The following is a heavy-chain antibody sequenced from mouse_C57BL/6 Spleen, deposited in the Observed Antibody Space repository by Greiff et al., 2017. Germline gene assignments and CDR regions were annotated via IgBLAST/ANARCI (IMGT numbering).Heavy chain of an antibody. Sequence: QVQLQQPGTELVKPGASVKLSCKASGYTFTSYWMHWVKQRPGQGLEWIGNINPSNGGTNYNEKFKSKATLTVDKSSSTAYMQLSSLTSEDSAVYYCAREREYDYDTAWFAYWGQGTLVTVSA. CDR1: GYTFTSYW. CDR2: INPSNGGT. CDR3: AREREYDYDTAWFAY. D-gene: IGHD2-4*01. V-gene: IGHV1-53*01. J-gene: IGHJ3*01.